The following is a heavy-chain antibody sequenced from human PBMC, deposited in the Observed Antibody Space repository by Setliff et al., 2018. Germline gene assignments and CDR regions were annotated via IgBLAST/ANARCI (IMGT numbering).Heavy chain of an antibody. CDR2: FDPEDEET. V-gene: IGHV1-24*01. D-gene: IGHD3-22*01. J-gene: IGHJ5*02. CDR3: ARDMIVDFIRGGGWFDP. Sequence: ASVKVSCKVSGYRLIEVSMHWVRQAPGKGLEWMGGFDPEDEETIYAQKFQGRVTMTEDTSTDTAYMELSSLKSEDTAVYYCARDMIVDFIRGGGWFDPWGQGTLVTVSS. CDR1: GYRLIEVS.